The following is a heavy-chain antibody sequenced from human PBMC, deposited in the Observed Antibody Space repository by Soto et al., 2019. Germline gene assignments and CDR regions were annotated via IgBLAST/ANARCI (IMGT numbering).Heavy chain of an antibody. CDR3: ARATKSTAYYYYYYGMDV. CDR1: GGNFSSYA. Sequence: QVQLVQSGAGVKKPGSSVKVSCKASGGNFSSYAISWVRQAPGQGLEWMGGIIPIFGTANYAQKFQGRVTITADESTSTAYMELSSLRSEDTAVYYCARATKSTAYYYYYYGMDVWGQGTTVTVSS. D-gene: IGHD4-17*01. CDR2: IIPIFGTA. V-gene: IGHV1-69*01. J-gene: IGHJ6*02.